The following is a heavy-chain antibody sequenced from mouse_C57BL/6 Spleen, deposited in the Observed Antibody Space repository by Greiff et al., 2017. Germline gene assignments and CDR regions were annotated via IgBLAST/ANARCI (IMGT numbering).Heavy chain of an antibody. CDR2: IYPRDGST. CDR3: ARGDVIWGYFHAMDY. Sequence: QVQLQQSDAELVKPGASVKISCKVSGYTFTDHTIHWMKQRPEQGLEWIGYIYPRDGSTKYNEKFKGKATLTADKSSSTAYMQLNSLTSEDSAVYFCARGDVIWGYFHAMDYWGQGTSVTVSS. V-gene: IGHV1-78*01. CDR1: GYTFTDHT. J-gene: IGHJ4*01. D-gene: IGHD2-3*01.